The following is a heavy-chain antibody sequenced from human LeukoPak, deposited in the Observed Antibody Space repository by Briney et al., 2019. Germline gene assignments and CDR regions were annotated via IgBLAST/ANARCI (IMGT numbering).Heavy chain of an antibody. J-gene: IGHJ4*02. D-gene: IGHD3-9*01. CDR3: ARSKFDVLTGSPDY. V-gene: IGHV1-2*02. CDR2: INPKSGGT. Sequence: ASVKVSCKASGYNFAGFYMHWVRPAPGHGLEWMGWINPKSGGTNYAQTFQGKVTVTSDTPMSTAYMELTRLTSEDSVMYYCARSKFDVLTGSPDYWGQGTLVTVSS. CDR1: GYNFAGFY.